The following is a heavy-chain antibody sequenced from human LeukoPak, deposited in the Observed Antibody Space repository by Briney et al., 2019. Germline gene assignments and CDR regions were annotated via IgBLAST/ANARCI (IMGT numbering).Heavy chain of an antibody. J-gene: IGHJ4*02. Sequence: GESLKISWKGSGYSFTNYWIAWVRRMPGKGLEWMGIIFPADSDTRYSPSFQGQVTISVDKSISTAYLQWSSLKASDTAMYYCARPPGVGATSFDYWGQGTLVTVSS. CDR2: IFPADSDT. D-gene: IGHD1-26*01. CDR3: ARPPGVGATSFDY. CDR1: GYSFTNYW. V-gene: IGHV5-51*01.